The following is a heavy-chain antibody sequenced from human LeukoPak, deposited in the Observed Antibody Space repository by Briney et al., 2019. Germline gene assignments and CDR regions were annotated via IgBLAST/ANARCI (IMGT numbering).Heavy chain of an antibody. D-gene: IGHD6-13*01. V-gene: IGHV6-1*01. CDR3: ARDIWQLVRGDYYYYGMDV. J-gene: IGHJ6*02. CDR1: GDSVSSNSAA. Sequence: SQTLSLTCAISGDSVSSNSAAWNWVRQSPSRGLEWLGRTYYMSKWYNDYAVSVKSRITINPDTSKNQFSLQLNSVTPEDTAVYYCARDIWQLVRGDYYYYGMDVWGQGTTVTVSS. CDR2: TYYMSKWYN.